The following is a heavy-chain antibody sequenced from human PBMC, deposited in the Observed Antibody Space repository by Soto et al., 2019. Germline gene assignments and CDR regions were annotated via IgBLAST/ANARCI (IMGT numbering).Heavy chain of an antibody. Sequence: RGSLRLSCAASGFTFSTYGMHWVRQAPGRGLEWVAVISDDGSNKYYADSVKGRFTISRDNSKNTLFLQMNSLRAEDTAVYYCAKSGRGSGWFSGWFDPWGQGTLVTVSS. J-gene: IGHJ5*02. CDR3: AKSGRGSGWFSGWFDP. CDR2: ISDDGSNK. V-gene: IGHV3-30*18. CDR1: GFTFSTYG. D-gene: IGHD6-19*01.